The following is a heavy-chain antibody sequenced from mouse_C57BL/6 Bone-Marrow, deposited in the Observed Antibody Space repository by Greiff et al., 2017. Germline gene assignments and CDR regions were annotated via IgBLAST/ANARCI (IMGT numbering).Heavy chain of an antibody. Sequence: QVQLQQPGAELVMPGASVKLSCKASGYTFTSYWMHWVKQRPGQGLEWIGEIDPSDSYTNYNQKFTGKSTLTVDKSSSTAYMQLSSLTSEDAAVYYCAREGFITTVPFAYWGQGTLVTVSA. CDR1: GYTFTSYW. CDR3: AREGFITTVPFAY. CDR2: IDPSDSYT. J-gene: IGHJ3*01. D-gene: IGHD1-1*01. V-gene: IGHV1-69*01.